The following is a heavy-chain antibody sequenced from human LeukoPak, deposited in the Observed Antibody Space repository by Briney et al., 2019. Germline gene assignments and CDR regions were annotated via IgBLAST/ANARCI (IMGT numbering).Heavy chain of an antibody. J-gene: IGHJ3*02. Sequence: ASVKVSCKASGYSFSSYAITWVRQAPGQGLEWMGWISSYNGNTNYAQKYQDRVTMTTDTSTTTVYMELRSLRSDDTAVYYCARDGDLLSRDAFDIWGQGTMVTVS. CDR3: ARDGDLLSRDAFDI. D-gene: IGHD1-26*01. V-gene: IGHV1-18*01. CDR1: GYSFSSYA. CDR2: ISSYNGNT.